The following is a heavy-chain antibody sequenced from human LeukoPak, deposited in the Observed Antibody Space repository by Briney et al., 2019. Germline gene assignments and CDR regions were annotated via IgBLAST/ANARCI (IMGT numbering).Heavy chain of an antibody. CDR1: GFTFDDYA. J-gene: IGHJ4*02. CDR3: AKGEYSSGWYDY. Sequence: GGSLRLSCAASGFTFDDYAMHWVRQAPGKGLEWVSAISGSGGGTYYADSVKGRFTISRDNSKNTLYLQMNSLRAEDTAVYYCAKGEYSSGWYDYWGQGTLVTVSS. CDR2: ISGSGGGT. V-gene: IGHV3-23*01. D-gene: IGHD6-19*01.